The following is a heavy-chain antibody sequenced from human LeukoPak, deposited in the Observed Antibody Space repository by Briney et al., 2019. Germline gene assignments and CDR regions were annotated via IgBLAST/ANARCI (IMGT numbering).Heavy chain of an antibody. J-gene: IGHJ2*01. CDR2: IYYSGST. D-gene: IGHD3-22*01. CDR3: ARRSVYYYDSSGYYYSSLRWYFDL. V-gene: IGHV4-59*08. Sequence: PSETLSLTCTVSGGSISSYYWSWIRQPPGKGLEWIGYIYYSGSTNYNSSLKSRVTISVDTSKNQFSLKLSSVTAADTAVYYCARRSVYYYDSSGYYYSSLRWYFDLWGRGTLVTVSS. CDR1: GGSISSYY.